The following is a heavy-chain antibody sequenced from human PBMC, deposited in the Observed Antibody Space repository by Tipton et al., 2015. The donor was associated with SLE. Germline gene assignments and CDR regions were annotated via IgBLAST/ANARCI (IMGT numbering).Heavy chain of an antibody. Sequence: QLVQSGAEVKKPGASVKVSCKTSGYTFTAYYIHWVRQAPGQGLEWMGRINPNNGGTIYAQKFQGRVTMTRDPSISTDYMELSSLRSDDTAIYYCTRDSAWNEKTDYWGQGTLVTVSS. V-gene: IGHV1-2*06. CDR3: TRDSAWNEKTDY. J-gene: IGHJ4*02. D-gene: IGHD1-1*01. CDR2: INPNNGGT. CDR1: GYTFTAYY.